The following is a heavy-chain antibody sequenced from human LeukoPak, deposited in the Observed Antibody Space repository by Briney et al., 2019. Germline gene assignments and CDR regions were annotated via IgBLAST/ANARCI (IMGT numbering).Heavy chain of an antibody. CDR2: INPNSGGT. Sequence: GASVKVSCKASGYTFTGYYMHWVRQAPGQGLEWMGGINPNSGGTNYAQKFQGRVTVTRDTSISTAYMELSRLRSDDTAVYYCARVPIGGYGVFDYWGQGTLVTVSS. CDR3: ARVPIGGYGVFDY. CDR1: GYTFTGYY. J-gene: IGHJ4*02. V-gene: IGHV1-2*02. D-gene: IGHD5-18*01.